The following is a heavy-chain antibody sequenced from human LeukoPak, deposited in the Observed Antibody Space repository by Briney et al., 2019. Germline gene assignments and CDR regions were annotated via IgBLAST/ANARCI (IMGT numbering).Heavy chain of an antibody. D-gene: IGHD1-26*01. Sequence: SETLSLTCAVYGGSFSGYYWSWIRQPPGKGLEWIGYIYYSGSTNYNPSLKSRVTISVDTSKNQFSLKLSSVTAADTAVYYCARLKWELLPYYYYGMDVWGQGTTVTVSS. CDR1: GGSFSGYY. J-gene: IGHJ6*02. CDR3: ARLKWELLPYYYYGMDV. CDR2: IYYSGST. V-gene: IGHV4-59*01.